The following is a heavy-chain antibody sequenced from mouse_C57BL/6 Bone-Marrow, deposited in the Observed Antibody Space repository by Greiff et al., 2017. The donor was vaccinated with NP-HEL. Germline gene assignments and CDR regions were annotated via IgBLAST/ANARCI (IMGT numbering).Heavy chain of an antibody. CDR2: IRLKSDNYAT. CDR1: GFTFSNYW. J-gene: IGHJ1*03. Sequence: EVQRVESGGGLVQPGGSMKLSCVASGFTFSNYWMNWVRQSPEKGLEWVAQIRLKSDNYATHYAESVKGRFTISRDDSKSSVYLQMNNLRAEDTGIYYCTEVVATSWYFDVWGTGTTVTVSS. CDR3: TEVVATSWYFDV. V-gene: IGHV6-3*01. D-gene: IGHD1-1*01.